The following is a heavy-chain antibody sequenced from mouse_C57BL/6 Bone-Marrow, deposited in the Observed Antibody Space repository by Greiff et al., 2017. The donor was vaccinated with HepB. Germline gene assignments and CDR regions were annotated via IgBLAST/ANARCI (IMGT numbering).Heavy chain of an antibody. CDR1: GYTFTDYY. CDR3: ARSRDVDWFAY. CDR2: IYPGSGNT. D-gene: IGHD3-3*01. V-gene: IGHV1-76*01. Sequence: VQVVESGAELVRPGASVKLSCKASGYTFTDYYINWVKQRPGQGLEWIARIYPGSGNTYYNEKFKGKATLTAEKSSSTAYMQLSSLTSEDSAVYFCARSRDVDWFAYWGQGTLVTVSA. J-gene: IGHJ3*01.